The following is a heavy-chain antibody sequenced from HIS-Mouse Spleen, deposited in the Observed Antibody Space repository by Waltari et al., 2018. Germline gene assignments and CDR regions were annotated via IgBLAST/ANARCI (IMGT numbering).Heavy chain of an antibody. J-gene: IGHJ2*01. Sequence: QLQLQESGPGLVKPSETLSLTCPVSGGSISSSSYYCGWFRQPPGKGLEWIGSIYYSGSTYYNPSLKSRVTISVDTSKNQFSLKLSSVTAADTAVYYCAREIPYSSSWYDWYFDLWGRGTLVTVSS. CDR3: AREIPYSSSWYDWYFDL. CDR1: GGSISSSSYY. CDR2: IYYSGST. D-gene: IGHD6-13*01. V-gene: IGHV4-39*07.